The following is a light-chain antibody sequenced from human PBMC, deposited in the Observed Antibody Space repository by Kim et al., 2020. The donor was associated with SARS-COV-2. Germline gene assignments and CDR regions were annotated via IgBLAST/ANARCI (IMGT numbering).Light chain of an antibody. V-gene: IGKV1-5*01. CDR2: DAS. CDR1: QSISKW. J-gene: IGKJ4*01. CDR3: LQYNSYSLT. Sequence: DIQMTQSPSTLSASVGDRVTITCRASQSISKWLVWYQQKPGKAPKLLIYDASILQSGVPSRFSGSGSGTEFSFTISSLQPDDFATYYCLQYNSYSLTFGGGTQVDIK.